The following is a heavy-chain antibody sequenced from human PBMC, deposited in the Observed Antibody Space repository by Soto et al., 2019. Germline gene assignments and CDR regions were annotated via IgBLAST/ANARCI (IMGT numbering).Heavy chain of an antibody. V-gene: IGHV4-4*02. D-gene: IGHD2-15*01. J-gene: IGHJ4*02. CDR3: ARSPRRVDGKWYLDY. CDR1: GDSFRSSNW. Sequence: QVQLQESGPRLVKPSGTLSLTCGVSGDSFRSSNWWTWVHQSPGKGLEWIGDILHTGSTDYSPSLRSRVTLSIDASKKEFYLNLTSVTATDTAIYYCARSPRRVDGKWYLDYWGQGALVTVSS. CDR2: ILHTGST.